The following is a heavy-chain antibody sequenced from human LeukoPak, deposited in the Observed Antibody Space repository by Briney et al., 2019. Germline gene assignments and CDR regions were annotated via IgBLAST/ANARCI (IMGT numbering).Heavy chain of an antibody. V-gene: IGHV4-4*09. CDR1: GGSISTYY. J-gene: IGHJ4*02. CDR2: ISNSETT. Sequence: ASETLSLTCTVSGGSISTYYWSWIRQPPGKGLEWIGYISNSETTNYNPSLKSRVVISVDTSKNHFSLKMNSVTAADTAVYYCARSPSGSYYLFDYWGLGTLVTVSS. CDR3: ARSPSGSYYLFDY. D-gene: IGHD1-26*01.